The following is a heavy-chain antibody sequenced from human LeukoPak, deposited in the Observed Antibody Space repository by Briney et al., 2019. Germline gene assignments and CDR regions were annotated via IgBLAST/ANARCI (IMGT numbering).Heavy chain of an antibody. D-gene: IGHD2-2*01. Sequence: GASVKVSCKASGYTFTSYGISWVRQAPGQGLEWMGWMNPNSGNTGYAQKFQGRVTMTRNTSISTAYMELSSLRSEDTAVYYYAREDIVVVPAALQIRGTYYYYGMDVWGQGTTVTVSS. J-gene: IGHJ6*02. V-gene: IGHV1-8*02. CDR2: MNPNSGNT. CDR1: GYTFTSYG. CDR3: AREDIVVVPAALQIRGTYYYYGMDV.